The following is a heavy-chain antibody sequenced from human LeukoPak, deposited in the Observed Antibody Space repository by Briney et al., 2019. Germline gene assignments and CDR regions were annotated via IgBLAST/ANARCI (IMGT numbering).Heavy chain of an antibody. D-gene: IGHD2-2*01. CDR2: ISSGSNYI. J-gene: IGHJ4*02. V-gene: IGHV3-21*01. CDR1: GVTFSSYS. Sequence: GGSLRLSRAASGVTFSSYSMNWVREAPGTGLEWVSSISSGSNYIDYADSGKGRFTISRDTAKNSLYLQLNSLRAEDTAVYYCARLRGYCSSSSCYGAEDYWGQGTLVTVSS. CDR3: ARLRGYCSSSSCYGAEDY.